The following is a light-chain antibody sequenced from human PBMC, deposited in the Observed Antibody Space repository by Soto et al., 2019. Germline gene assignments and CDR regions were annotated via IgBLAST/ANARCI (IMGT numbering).Light chain of an antibody. CDR1: NSDVGGYNY. CDR3: SSYPSTNNPA. V-gene: IGLV2-14*01. J-gene: IGLJ1*01. CDR2: EVS. Sequence: QSALTQPASVSGSPGQSITISCTGTNSDVGGYNYVSWYQQHPGKAPKLMIYEVSNRPSGVSNRFSGSKSGNTASLTISGLQADDAAHYYCSSYPSTNNPAFGTGPKVTVL.